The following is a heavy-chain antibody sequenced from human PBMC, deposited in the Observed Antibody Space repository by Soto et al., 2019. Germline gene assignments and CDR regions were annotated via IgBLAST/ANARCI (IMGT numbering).Heavy chain of an antibody. CDR1: GGTFSSYA. V-gene: IGHV1-69*01. J-gene: IGHJ4*02. D-gene: IGHD3-16*02. CDR2: IIPICGTA. CDR3: AGAGGRQYDYVWGSYRYTGMDY. Sequence: QVQLVQSGAEVKKPGSSVKVSCKASGGTFSSYAISWVRQAPGQGLEWMGGIIPICGTANYVQKSQGRVTITADDTTSTAYRELRSLISEDTAVYYCAGAGGRQYDYVWGSYRYTGMDYWGQGTLVTVSS.